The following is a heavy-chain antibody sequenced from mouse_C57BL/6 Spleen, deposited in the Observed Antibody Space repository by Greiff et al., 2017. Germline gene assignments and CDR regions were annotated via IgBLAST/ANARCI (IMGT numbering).Heavy chain of an antibody. J-gene: IGHJ3*01. CDR3: ARPNWDGGFAY. CDR2: ISPGGGST. D-gene: IGHD4-1*01. V-gene: IGHV5-12*01. Sequence: EVQRVESGGGLVQPGGSLKLSCAASGFTFSDYYMYWVRQTPEKRLEWVAYISPGGGSTYYPDTVKGRFTLSRDNAKNTLYLQMSRLMSEDTAEYYGARPNWDGGFAYWGQGTLVTVSA. CDR1: GFTFSDYY.